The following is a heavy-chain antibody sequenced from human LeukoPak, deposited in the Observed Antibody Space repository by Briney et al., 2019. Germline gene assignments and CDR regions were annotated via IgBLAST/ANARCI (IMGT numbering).Heavy chain of an antibody. CDR3: AREEHCSGGRCYAFDY. D-gene: IGHD2-15*01. CDR1: GYTFTGYY. CDR2: INPNSGGT. V-gene: IGHV1-2*02. Sequence: GASVKVSCKASGYTFTGYYMHWVRQAPGQGLEGMGWINPNSGGTDYAQKFQGRVTMTRETSLSTAYMELSRLRSDDTAVYYCAREEHCSGGRCYAFDYWGQGNLVTVSS. J-gene: IGHJ4*02.